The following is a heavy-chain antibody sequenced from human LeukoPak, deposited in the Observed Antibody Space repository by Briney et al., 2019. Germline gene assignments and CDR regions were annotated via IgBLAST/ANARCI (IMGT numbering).Heavy chain of an antibody. D-gene: IGHD2-21*02. J-gene: IGHJ4*02. CDR2: ITSSSSYI. CDR1: GFTFSSYS. Sequence: GGSLRLSCAASGFTFSSYSMNWVRQAPGKGLEWVSSITSSSSYIYYADSVKGRFTISRDNAKNSIYLQMNSLRVEDTAVYYCAKDIVGGGDDYWGQGTLVIVSS. V-gene: IGHV3-21*01. CDR3: AKDIVGGGDDY.